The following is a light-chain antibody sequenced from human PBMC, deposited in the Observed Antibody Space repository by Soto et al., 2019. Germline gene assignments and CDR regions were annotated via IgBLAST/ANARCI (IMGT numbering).Light chain of an antibody. CDR3: QQTYATPWT. Sequence: DIQMTQSPSSLSASVGDRVTITCQASQDISNYLNWYQQKPGKAPKLLIYDASNLETGVPSRFSGSGSGTDFTFTISSLQPEDLAVYYCQQTYATPWTFGQGTKVEIK. CDR1: QDISNY. V-gene: IGKV1-33*01. J-gene: IGKJ1*01. CDR2: DAS.